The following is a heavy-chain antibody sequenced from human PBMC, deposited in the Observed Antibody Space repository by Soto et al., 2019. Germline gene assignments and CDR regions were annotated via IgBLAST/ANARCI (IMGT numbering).Heavy chain of an antibody. D-gene: IGHD6-6*01. CDR2: IYYSGST. Sequence: SETLSLTCTVSGGSISSSSYYWGWIRQPPGKGLEWIGSIYYSGSTYYNPSLKSRVTISVDTSKNQFSLKLSSVTAADTAVYYCARHAKPTRNAVERQLVPYFDYWGQGTLVTVSS. CDR3: ARHAKPTRNAVERQLVPYFDY. J-gene: IGHJ4*02. V-gene: IGHV4-39*01. CDR1: GGSISSSSYY.